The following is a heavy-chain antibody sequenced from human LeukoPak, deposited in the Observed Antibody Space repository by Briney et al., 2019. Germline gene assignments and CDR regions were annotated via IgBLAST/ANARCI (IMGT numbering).Heavy chain of an antibody. J-gene: IGHJ4*02. V-gene: IGHV3-21*01. CDR1: GFTFSSYS. D-gene: IGHD3-22*01. CDR3: ARASEDYYYDSSGYYFDY. CDR2: ISSSSSYI. Sequence: PGGSLRLSCAASGFTFSSYSMNWVRQAPGKGLEWVSSISSSSSYIYYADSVKGRFTISRDNAKNSLYLQMNSLRAEDTAVYYYARASEDYYYDSSGYYFDYWGQGTLVTVSS.